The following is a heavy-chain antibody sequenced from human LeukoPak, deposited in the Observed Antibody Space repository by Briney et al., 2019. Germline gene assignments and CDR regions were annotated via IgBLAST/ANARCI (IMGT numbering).Heavy chain of an antibody. J-gene: IGHJ4*02. CDR3: ARDVSAGVAAQDY. CDR1: GFTFSGSA. CDR2: ISSSSSYI. Sequence: GGSLRLSCAASGFTFSGSAMHWVRQAPGKGLEWVSSISSSSSYIYYADSVKGRFTISRDNAKNSLYLQMNSLRAEDTAVYYCARDVSAGVAAQDYWGQGTLVTVSS. V-gene: IGHV3-21*01. D-gene: IGHD6-6*01.